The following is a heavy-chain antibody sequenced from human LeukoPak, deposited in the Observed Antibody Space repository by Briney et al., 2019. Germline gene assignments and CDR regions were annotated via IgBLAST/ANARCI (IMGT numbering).Heavy chain of an antibody. Sequence: PGGSLRLSCAASGFTFSSYSMNWVRQAPGKGLEWVSSISSSSSYIYYADSVKGRFTISRDNAKNSLYLQMNSLRAEDTAVYYCARALLRTRDAFDIWGQETMVTVSS. CDR3: ARALLRTRDAFDI. D-gene: IGHD4/OR15-4a*01. J-gene: IGHJ3*02. V-gene: IGHV3-21*01. CDR2: ISSSSSYI. CDR1: GFTFSSYS.